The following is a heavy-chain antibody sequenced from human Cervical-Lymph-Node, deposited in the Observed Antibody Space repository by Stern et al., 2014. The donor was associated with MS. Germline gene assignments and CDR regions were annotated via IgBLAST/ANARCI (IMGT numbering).Heavy chain of an antibody. V-gene: IGHV1-69*01. CDR1: GGTFSSYA. Sequence: QMQLVQSGAEVKKPGSSVKVSCKASGGTFSSYAVNWVRQAPGQGLEWLGGIIPIFGRANYGQKFQGRVTITADESTSTAYMELSSLRSEDTAVYFCARTSTRGFDHWGQGTLVTVSS. J-gene: IGHJ4*02. CDR3: ARTSTRGFDH. CDR2: IIPIFGRA. D-gene: IGHD2/OR15-2a*01.